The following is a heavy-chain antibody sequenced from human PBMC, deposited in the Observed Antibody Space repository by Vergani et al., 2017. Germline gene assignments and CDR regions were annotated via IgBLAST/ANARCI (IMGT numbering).Heavy chain of an antibody. Sequence: QVQLQESGPGLVKPSETLSLTCTVSGGSISSYYWSWIRQPPGKGLEWIGYIYYSGSTNYNPSLKSRVTISVDTSKNQFSLKLSSVTAADTAVYYCASEWPIGEYYYGSGSYYTRDTYYYYYGMDVWGQGTTVTVSS. J-gene: IGHJ6*02. D-gene: IGHD3-10*01. V-gene: IGHV4-59*01. CDR2: IYYSGST. CDR3: ASEWPIGEYYYGSGSYYTRDTYYYYYGMDV. CDR1: GGSISSYY.